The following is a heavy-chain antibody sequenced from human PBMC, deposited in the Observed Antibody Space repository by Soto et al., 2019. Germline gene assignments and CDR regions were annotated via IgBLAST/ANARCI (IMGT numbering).Heavy chain of an antibody. J-gene: IGHJ6*02. Sequence: QVQLVQSGAEVKKPGSSVKVSCKASGGTFSSYAISWVRQAPGQGLEWMGGIIPISGTANYAQKFQGRVTITADESTRTAYLELSSRRSEDTAVSYCARSQGSSTSLEIYYYYYYGMDVWGQGTTVTVSS. CDR3: ARSQGSSTSLEIYYYYYYGMDV. CDR2: IIPISGTA. CDR1: GGTFSSYA. V-gene: IGHV1-69*01. D-gene: IGHD2-2*01.